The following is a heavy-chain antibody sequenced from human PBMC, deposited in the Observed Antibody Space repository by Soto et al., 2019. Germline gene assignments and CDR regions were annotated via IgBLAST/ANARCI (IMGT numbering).Heavy chain of an antibody. CDR1: GGSISSYY. V-gene: IGHV4-59*01. J-gene: IGHJ6*02. D-gene: IGHD2-15*01. Sequence: SETLSLTCTVSGGSISSYYWSWIRQPPGKGLEWIGYIYYSGSTNYNPSLKSRVTISVDTSKNQFSLKLSSVTAADTAVYYCARIPYCSGGSCYFSYSVDYYGMDVWGQGTTVTVS. CDR2: IYYSGST. CDR3: ARIPYCSGGSCYFSYSVDYYGMDV.